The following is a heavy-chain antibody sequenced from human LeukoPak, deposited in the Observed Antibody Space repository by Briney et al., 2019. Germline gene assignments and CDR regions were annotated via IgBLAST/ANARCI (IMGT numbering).Heavy chain of an antibody. Sequence: ASVKVSCKASGYTFSVYWIHWVRLAPGQGLEWMGWIKPNSGDTKYAQKFQGRVTMTRDTSISTAYMELSRLRSDDTAMYYCARGFSLSDFYDSSGSDYWGQGTLVTVFS. CDR2: IKPNSGDT. CDR1: GYTFSVYW. V-gene: IGHV1-2*02. CDR3: ARGFSLSDFYDSSGSDY. D-gene: IGHD3-22*01. J-gene: IGHJ4*02.